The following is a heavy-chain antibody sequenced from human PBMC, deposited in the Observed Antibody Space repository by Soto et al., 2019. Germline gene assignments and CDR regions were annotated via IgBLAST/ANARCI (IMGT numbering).Heavy chain of an antibody. Sequence: GGSLRLSCAASGFTFSSYWMSWVRQAPGKGLEWVANIKQDGSEKYYVDSVKGRFTISRDKAKNSLYLQMNSLRAEDTAVYYCARDTNYGSGSGSTFWLYYYYYYMDVWGKGTTVTVSS. J-gene: IGHJ6*03. D-gene: IGHD3-10*01. CDR1: GFTFSSYW. CDR3: ARDTNYGSGSGSTFWLYYYYYYMDV. CDR2: IKQDGSEK. V-gene: IGHV3-7*01.